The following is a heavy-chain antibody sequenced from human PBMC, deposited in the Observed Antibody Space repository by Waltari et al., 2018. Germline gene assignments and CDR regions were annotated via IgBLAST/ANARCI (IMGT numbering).Heavy chain of an antibody. Sequence: EVQLVESGGGLVQPGRSLRLSCAASGFTFDDYAMHWVRQAPGKGLEWVSGISWNSGSIGYADSVKGRFTISRDNAKNSLYLQMNSLRAEDMALYYCARKGTHIAAAGVFDYWGQGTLVTVSS. CDR1: GFTFDDYA. CDR2: ISWNSGSI. CDR3: ARKGTHIAAAGVFDY. J-gene: IGHJ4*02. V-gene: IGHV3-9*03. D-gene: IGHD6-13*01.